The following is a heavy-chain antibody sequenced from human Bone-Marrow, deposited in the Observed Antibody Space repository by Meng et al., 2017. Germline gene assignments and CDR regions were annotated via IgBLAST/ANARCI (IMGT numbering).Heavy chain of an antibody. CDR2: IYYSGST. J-gene: IGHJ4*02. D-gene: IGHD3-3*01. CDR1: GGSISSSSYY. Sequence: SETLSLTCTVSGGSISSSSYYWGWIRQPPGKGLEWIGYIYYSGSTNYNPSLKSRVTISVDTSKNQFSLKLSSVTAADTAVYYCARESFEWAQYDYWGQGTLVTVSS. CDR3: ARESFEWAQYDY. V-gene: IGHV4-61*01.